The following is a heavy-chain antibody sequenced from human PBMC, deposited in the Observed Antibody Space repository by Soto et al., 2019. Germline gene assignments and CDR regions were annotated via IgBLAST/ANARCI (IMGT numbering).Heavy chain of an antibody. CDR2: ISYDGSDK. CDR3: RKLSVTKYLVP. Sequence: GGSLRLSGAASGFIFNNYAIHWVRQAPCKGLEWVAFISYDGSDKEYADSVNGRFNISRDNFKDTVYLQMNSLRAEDTAVFYCRKLSVTKYLVPWGPGTLVAVCS. V-gene: IGHV3-30*18. J-gene: IGHJ5*02. CDR1: GFIFNNYA. D-gene: IGHD2-8*01.